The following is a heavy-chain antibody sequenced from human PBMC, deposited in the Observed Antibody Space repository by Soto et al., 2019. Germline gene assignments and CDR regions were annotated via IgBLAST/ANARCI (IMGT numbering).Heavy chain of an antibody. V-gene: IGHV3-23*01. CDR1: GFTFSNYA. CDR2: IGGRGTSS. Sequence: WGSLRLSCAASGFTFSNYAMSWVRQAPGKGLEWVSGIGGRGTSSYYADSVKGRFAISRDNSYNTLFLQLHSLRAEDTAVYYCAKSRYADSSGDYCDFWAQGARVTVSS. D-gene: IGHD3-22*01. J-gene: IGHJ4*02. CDR3: AKSRYADSSGDYCDF.